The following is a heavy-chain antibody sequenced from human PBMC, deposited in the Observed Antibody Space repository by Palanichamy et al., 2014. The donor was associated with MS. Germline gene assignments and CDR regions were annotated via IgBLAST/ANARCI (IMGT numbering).Heavy chain of an antibody. CDR2: FDPEESDP. CDR1: GYSFTDLS. D-gene: IGHD2/OR15-2a*01. CDR3: AIRLLSDFSFDF. Sequence: QVQVIQSGAEVKKPGTSVRVSCKVSGYSFTDLSVHWVRRAPGRGLEWMGCFDPEESDPFFADNFRGRITITGDTSTDTAYMEIHNLRTDDTAVYFCAIRLLSDFSFDFWGQGTLLTVSS. J-gene: IGHJ4*02. V-gene: IGHV1-24*01.